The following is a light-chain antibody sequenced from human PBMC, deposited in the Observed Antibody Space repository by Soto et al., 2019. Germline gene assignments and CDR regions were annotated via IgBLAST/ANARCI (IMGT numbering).Light chain of an antibody. J-gene: IGKJ2*01. CDR2: SAS. CDR3: QQGNSCPLT. CDR1: QSISTE. Sequence: EIAMTQSPATLSVSPGERATLSCRASQSISTELDWYQQIPGQPHRLLIYSASTRATGVPARFTGSGSGSKFTLTISGLQSEDFAIYYCQQGNSCPLTFGQGTRLEI. V-gene: IGKV3-15*01.